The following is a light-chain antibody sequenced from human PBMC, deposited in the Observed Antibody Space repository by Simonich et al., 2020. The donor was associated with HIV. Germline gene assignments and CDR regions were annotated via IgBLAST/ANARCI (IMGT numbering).Light chain of an antibody. Sequence: IKITQSPSFVSASVGDRVTIPCRASQRLSSYLALYQQKPGKAPKVLINAASTLQSGVPARFSGSGSGTEFTLTISSLQPEDFATYYCQHLNSVPFTFGPGTKVDI. V-gene: IGKV1-9*01. CDR2: AAS. CDR1: QRLSSY. CDR3: QHLNSVPFT. J-gene: IGKJ3*01.